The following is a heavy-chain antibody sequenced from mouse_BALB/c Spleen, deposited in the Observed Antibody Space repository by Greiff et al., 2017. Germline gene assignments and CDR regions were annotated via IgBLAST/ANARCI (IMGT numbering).Heavy chain of an antibody. CDR3: ARQITTVARYFDV. Sequence: DVMLVESGGDLVKPGGSLKLSCAASGFTFSSYGMSWVRQTPDKRLEWVATISSGGSYTYYPDSVKGRFTISRDNAKNTLYLQMSSLKSEDTAMYYCARQITTVARYFDVWGAGTTVTVSS. V-gene: IGHV5-6*02. CDR1: GFTFSSYG. D-gene: IGHD1-1*01. CDR2: ISSGGSYT. J-gene: IGHJ1*01.